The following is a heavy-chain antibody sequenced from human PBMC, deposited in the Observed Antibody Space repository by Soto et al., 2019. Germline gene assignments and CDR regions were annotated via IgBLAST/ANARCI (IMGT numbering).Heavy chain of an antibody. Sequence: PGVSLRLSCAASGFTFNVYGMHWVRQAPGKGLEWLANIYYDGDTKIYADSVKGRFTISRDNYRNTLYLQINNLRAEDAAVYYCAREGAGTSNIDYWGQGALVTVSS. J-gene: IGHJ4*02. D-gene: IGHD1-7*01. CDR3: AREGAGTSNIDY. CDR1: GFTFNVYG. V-gene: IGHV3-33*01. CDR2: IYYDGDTK.